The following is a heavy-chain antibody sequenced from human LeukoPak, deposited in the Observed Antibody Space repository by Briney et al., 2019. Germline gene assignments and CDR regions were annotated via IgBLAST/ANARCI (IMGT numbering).Heavy chain of an antibody. CDR3: ARDMKSSVGSSGYYYWDY. V-gene: IGHV1-69*05. J-gene: IGHJ4*02. D-gene: IGHD3-22*01. CDR2: IIPIFGTA. CDR1: GGTFSSYA. Sequence: EASVKVSCKAPGGTFSSYAISWVRQAPGQGLEWMGGIIPIFGTANYAQKFQGRVTITTDESTSTAYMELSSLRSEDTAVYYCARDMKSSVGSSGYYYWDYWGQGTLVTVSS.